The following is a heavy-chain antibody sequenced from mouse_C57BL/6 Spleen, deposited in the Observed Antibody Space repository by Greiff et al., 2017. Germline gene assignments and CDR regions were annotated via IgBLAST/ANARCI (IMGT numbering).Heavy chain of an antibody. D-gene: IGHD2-1*01. J-gene: IGHJ2*01. Sequence: EVQLQQSGAELVKPGASVKLSCTASGFDIKDYYMHWVKQRTEQGLEWIGRIDPEDGDTKYAPKFQGKATITADTSSNTAYLQLSSLTSEDTAVYYCARYGNYPYFDDWGQGTTLTVSS. CDR2: IDPEDGDT. CDR1: GFDIKDYY. V-gene: IGHV14-2*01. CDR3: ARYGNYPYFDD.